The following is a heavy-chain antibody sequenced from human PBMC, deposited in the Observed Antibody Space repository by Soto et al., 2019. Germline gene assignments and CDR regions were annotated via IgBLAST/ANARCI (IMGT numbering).Heavy chain of an antibody. CDR3: ARDGLRQYAFDI. CDR1: GFTFSSYA. Sequence: EVQLVESGGGLVQPGGSLRLSCAASGFTFSSYAMHWVRQAPGKGLEYVSAISSNGGSTYYANSVKGRFTISRDNSKNTLYLPMGSLRAEDMAVYYCARDGLRQYAFDIWGQGTMVTVSS. V-gene: IGHV3-64*01. D-gene: IGHD4-17*01. CDR2: ISSNGGST. J-gene: IGHJ3*02.